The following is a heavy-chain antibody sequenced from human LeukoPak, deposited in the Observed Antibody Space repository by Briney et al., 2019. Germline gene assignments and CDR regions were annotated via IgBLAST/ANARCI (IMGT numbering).Heavy chain of an antibody. Sequence: PSETLSLTCTVSGGSISSSSYYWGWIRQPPGKGLEWIGSIYYSGSTYYNPSLKSRVTISVDTSKNQFSLKLSSVTAADTAVYYCARQLMDFDIVVVYWFDPWGQGTLVTVSS. CDR1: GGSISSSSYY. V-gene: IGHV4-39*01. CDR3: ARQLMDFDIVVVYWFDP. CDR2: IYYSGST. D-gene: IGHD2-2*01. J-gene: IGHJ5*02.